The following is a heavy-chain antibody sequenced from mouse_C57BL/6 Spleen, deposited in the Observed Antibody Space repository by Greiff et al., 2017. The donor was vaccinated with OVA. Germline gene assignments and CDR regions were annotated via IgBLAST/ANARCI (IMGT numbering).Heavy chain of an antibody. CDR3: TRREPYYYAMDY. CDR2: IDPETGGT. CDR1: GYTFTDYE. V-gene: IGHV1-15*01. J-gene: IGHJ4*01. Sequence: QVQLKQSGAELVRPGASVTLSCEASGYTFTDYEMHWVKQTPVHGLEWIGAIDPETGGTAYNQKFKGKAILTADKSSSTAYMELRSLTSEDSAVYYCTRREPYYYAMDYWGQGTSVTVSS.